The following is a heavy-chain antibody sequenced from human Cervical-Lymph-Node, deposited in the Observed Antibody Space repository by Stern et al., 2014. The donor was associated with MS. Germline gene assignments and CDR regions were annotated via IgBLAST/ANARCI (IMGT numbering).Heavy chain of an antibody. J-gene: IGHJ4*02. CDR1: GYSFTIYY. CDR2: IYPYYSDT. CDR3: ARHVQGFDY. V-gene: IGHV5-51*01. Sequence: EVQLVESGAEVKKPGASLKVSCKLSGYSFTIYYIDWVRQPPGKGLEWMGVIYPYYSDTTYSPSFQGQATDSADKSITTACLQWSSLRASDTAMYYCARHVQGFDYWGQGTLVTVSS.